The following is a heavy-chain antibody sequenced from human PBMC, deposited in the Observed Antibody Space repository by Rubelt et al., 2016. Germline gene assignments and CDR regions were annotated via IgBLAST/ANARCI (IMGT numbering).Heavy chain of an antibody. CDR2: IKSKTDGGTT. CDR3: AKIGTMIVVVITWFDP. Sequence: EVQLVESGGGLVKPGGSLRLSCAASGFTFSNAWMSWVRQAPGKGLEWVGRIKSKTDGGTTDYAAPVKGRFTISRDDSKNTLYLQMNSLRAEDTAVYYCAKIGTMIVVVITWFDPWGQGTLVTVSS. D-gene: IGHD3-22*01. CDR1: GFTFSNAW. J-gene: IGHJ5*02. V-gene: IGHV3-15*01.